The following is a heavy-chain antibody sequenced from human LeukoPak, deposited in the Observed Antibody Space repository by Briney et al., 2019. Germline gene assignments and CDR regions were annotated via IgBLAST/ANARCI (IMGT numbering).Heavy chain of an antibody. CDR2: MNPNNGNT. CDR3: ARGRRGGGYNSYY. D-gene: IGHD5-24*01. V-gene: IGHV1-8*02. J-gene: IGHJ4*02. CDR1: GYTFTSYG. Sequence: GASVKVSCKASGYTFTSYGISWVRQAPGQGLEWMGWMNPNNGNTGYAQKFQGRVTMTRNTSISTAYMELSSLRSEDTAVYYCARGRRGGGYNSYYWGQGTLVTVSS.